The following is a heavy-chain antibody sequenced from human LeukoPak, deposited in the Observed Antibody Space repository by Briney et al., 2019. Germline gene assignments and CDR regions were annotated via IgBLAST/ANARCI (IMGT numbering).Heavy chain of an antibody. Sequence: ASVKVSCKASGYTFTGYYLHWVRQAPGHGLEWMGRINPNSGGTNFAQKFQGRVTITRDTSISTAYMELSSLRSDATAVYYCARGQYDSSGYYFESTFTRWGQGTLVTVPS. V-gene: IGHV1-2*06. J-gene: IGHJ4*02. D-gene: IGHD3-22*01. CDR3: ARGQYDSSGYYFESTFTR. CDR2: INPNSGGT. CDR1: GYTFTGYY.